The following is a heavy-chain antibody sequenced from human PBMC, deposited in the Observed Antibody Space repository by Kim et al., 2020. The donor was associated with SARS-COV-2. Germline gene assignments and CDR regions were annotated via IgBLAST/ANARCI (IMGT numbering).Heavy chain of an antibody. CDR3: ARGQGLITMIVVVVGAFDY. CDR1: GGSISSGGYY. V-gene: IGHV4-31*03. CDR2: IYYSGNT. Sequence: SETLSLTCTVSGGSISSGGYYWSWIRQHPGKGREWIGYIYYSGNTYYNPSLKSRVTISVDTSKNQFSLKLSSVTAADTAVYYCARGQGLITMIVVVVGAFDYWGQGTLVTVSS. J-gene: IGHJ4*02. D-gene: IGHD3-22*01.